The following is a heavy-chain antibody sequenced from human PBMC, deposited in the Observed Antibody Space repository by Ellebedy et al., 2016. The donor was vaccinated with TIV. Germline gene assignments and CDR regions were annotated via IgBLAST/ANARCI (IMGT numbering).Heavy chain of an antibody. V-gene: IGHV5-51*01. J-gene: IGHJ4*02. CDR3: ARTRGMVRYPTEDY. CDR2: IYPGDSDT. CDR1: GYSFSGYW. Sequence: GESLKISXKGSGYSFSGYWIGWVRQMPGKGLEWMGIIYPGDSDTRYSPSFQGQVTISADKSISTAYLQWSSLKASDTAMYYCARTRGMVRYPTEDYWGQGTLVTVSS. D-gene: IGHD3-10*01.